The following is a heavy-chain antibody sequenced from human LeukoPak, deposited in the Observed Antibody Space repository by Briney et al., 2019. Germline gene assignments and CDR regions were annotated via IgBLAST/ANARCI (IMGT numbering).Heavy chain of an antibody. CDR3: AKEGVTALRWFDP. CDR1: GFTFSNAW. D-gene: IGHD2-21*02. V-gene: IGHV4-4*02. CDR2: IYYSGST. Sequence: PGGSLRLSCAASGFTFSNAWMSWVRQPPGKGLEWIGSIYYSGSTLYNPSLKSRVTISVGTSKNQFSLKLSSVTAADTAVYYCAKEGVTALRWFDPWGQGTLVTVSS. J-gene: IGHJ5*02.